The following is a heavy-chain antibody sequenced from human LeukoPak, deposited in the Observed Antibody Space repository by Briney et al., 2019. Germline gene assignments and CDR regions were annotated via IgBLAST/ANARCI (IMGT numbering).Heavy chain of an antibody. V-gene: IGHV4-30-4*07. CDR3: ARLSTVTTSFDY. CDR1: GGSISSGGYS. D-gene: IGHD4-17*01. CDR2: IYYSGST. J-gene: IGHJ4*02. Sequence: SQTLSLTCAVSGGSISSGGYSWSWIRQPPGKGLEWIGYIYYSGSTYYNPSLKSRVTISVDTSKNQFSLKLSSVTAADTAVYYCARLSTVTTSFDYWGQGTLVTVSS.